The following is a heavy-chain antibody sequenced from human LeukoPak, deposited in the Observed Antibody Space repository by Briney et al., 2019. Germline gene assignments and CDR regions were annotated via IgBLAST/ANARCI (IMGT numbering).Heavy chain of an antibody. CDR1: GGSFSGYS. Sequence: SETLSLTCSVYGGSFSGYSWSWIRQPPEKGLEWIGEINHSGSTNYSPSLKSRVTISVDTSKNQFSLKLSSLTAADTAVYYCARLMVRTDFWSGYKPTPPFDQWGQGTLVTVSS. J-gene: IGHJ4*02. V-gene: IGHV4-34*01. CDR3: ARLMVRTDFWSGYKPTPPFDQ. CDR2: INHSGST. D-gene: IGHD3-3*01.